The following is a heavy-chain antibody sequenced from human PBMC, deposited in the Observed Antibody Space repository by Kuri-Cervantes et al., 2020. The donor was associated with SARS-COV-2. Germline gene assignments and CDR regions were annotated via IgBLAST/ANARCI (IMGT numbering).Heavy chain of an antibody. D-gene: IGHD5-24*01. CDR3: AKNGEMATIDEYYFDY. CDR2: ISYDGSNK. CDR1: GFTFSGYG. J-gene: IGHJ4*02. V-gene: IGHV3-30*18. Sequence: GESLKISCAASGFTFSGYGMHWVRQAPGKGLEWVAVISYDGSNKYYADSVKGRFTISRDNSKNTLYLQMNSLRAEDTAVYYCAKNGEMATIDEYYFDYWGQGTLVTVSS.